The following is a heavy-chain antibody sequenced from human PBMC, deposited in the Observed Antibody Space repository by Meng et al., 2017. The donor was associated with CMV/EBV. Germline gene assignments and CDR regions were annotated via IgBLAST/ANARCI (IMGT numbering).Heavy chain of an antibody. Sequence: VQRAQRGTGVKKPGASVKAPCKASGYTFTGYYMHWVRQAPGQGLEWMGWINPNSGGTNYAQKFQGRVTMTRDTSISTAYMELSRLRSDDTAVYYCARHYDYDDYWGQGTLVTVSS. CDR2: INPNSGGT. D-gene: IGHD3-16*01. V-gene: IGHV1-2*02. CDR3: ARHYDYDDY. CDR1: GYTFTGYY. J-gene: IGHJ4*02.